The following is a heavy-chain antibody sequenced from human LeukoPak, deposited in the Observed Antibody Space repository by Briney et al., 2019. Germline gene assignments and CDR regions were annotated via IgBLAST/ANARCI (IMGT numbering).Heavy chain of an antibody. CDR3: VRESGYTYGA. D-gene: IGHD6-13*01. Sequence: GGSLRLSCVVSRFTYSSHAMSWVRQAPGKGLEWVSGISGSGGSTYYADSVKGRFTISRDNSKNTLYLQMNSLRAEDTAVYYCVRESGYTYGAWGQGTLVTVSS. CDR2: ISGSGGST. J-gene: IGHJ4*02. CDR1: RFTYSSHA. V-gene: IGHV3-23*01.